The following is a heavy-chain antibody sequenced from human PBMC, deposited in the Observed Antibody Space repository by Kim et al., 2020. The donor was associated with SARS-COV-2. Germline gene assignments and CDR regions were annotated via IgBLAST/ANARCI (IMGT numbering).Heavy chain of an antibody. CDR3: ASRGDYGDYPLIDY. J-gene: IGHJ4*02. Sequence: GSVKGLFTISRDNAKNSLYLQMNSLRAEDTAVYYCASRGDYGDYPLIDYWGQGTLVTVSS. D-gene: IGHD4-17*01. V-gene: IGHV3-11*01.